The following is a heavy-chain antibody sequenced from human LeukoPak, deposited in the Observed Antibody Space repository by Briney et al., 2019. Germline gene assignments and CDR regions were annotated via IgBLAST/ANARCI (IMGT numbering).Heavy chain of an antibody. D-gene: IGHD4-23*01. CDR2: NYRGGTS. J-gene: IGHJ3*02. CDR1: GFSVSNNW. V-gene: IGHV3-66*04. CDR3: ARLEGYGGLDDPFDI. Sequence: GGSLRLSCSPSGFSVSNNWITWVRQAPGKGLEWVSVNYRGGTSYYADSVKGRFTISRDISRNTMYLQMNRLRVEDTAVYFCARLEGYGGLDDPFDIWGQGTAVTVSS.